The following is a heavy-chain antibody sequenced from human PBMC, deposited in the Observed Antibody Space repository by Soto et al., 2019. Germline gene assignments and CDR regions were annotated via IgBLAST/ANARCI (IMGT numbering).Heavy chain of an antibody. CDR3: ARDPVAGSFDY. V-gene: IGHV4-38-2*02. J-gene: IGHJ4*02. CDR1: GYSISSGYY. D-gene: IGHD6-19*01. CDR2: IYHSGST. Sequence: SETLSLTCTVSGYSISSGYYWGWIRQPPGKGLEWIGSIYHSGSTYYNPSLKSRVTISVDTSKNQFSLKLSSVTAADTAVYYCARDPVAGSFDYWGQGTLVTVSS.